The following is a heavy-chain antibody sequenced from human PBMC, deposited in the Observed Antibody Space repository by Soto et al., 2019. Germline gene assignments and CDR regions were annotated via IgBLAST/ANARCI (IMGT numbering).Heavy chain of an antibody. CDR1: GGSISSYY. J-gene: IGHJ4*02. CDR3: ASGRGHS. CDR2: IFYSGNT. Sequence: QVQLQESGPELVKPSETLSFTCTVSGGSISSYYWNWIRQPPGKGLEWIGYIFYSGNTYYNPSLESRVTISIDTSKNQFSLKLNSVTAADTAVYYCASGRGHSWGQGTLVTVSS. D-gene: IGHD3-10*01. V-gene: IGHV4-59*01.